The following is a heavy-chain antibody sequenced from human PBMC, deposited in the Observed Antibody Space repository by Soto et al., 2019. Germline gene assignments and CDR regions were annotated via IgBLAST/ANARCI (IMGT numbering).Heavy chain of an antibody. V-gene: IGHV5-51*01. CDR3: ARPDYTQAVCYHTYDI. Sequence: PGESLKISCKGFDYTFAAYWIVWVRQMPGKGLEWMGVINPSDSDVKYSPPFEGQVTISADKSINTAFLQWRSLKASDTAMYYCARPDYTQAVCYHTYDIWGQGTMVTVSS. J-gene: IGHJ3*02. D-gene: IGHD3-3*01. CDR1: DYTFAAYW. CDR2: INPSDSDV.